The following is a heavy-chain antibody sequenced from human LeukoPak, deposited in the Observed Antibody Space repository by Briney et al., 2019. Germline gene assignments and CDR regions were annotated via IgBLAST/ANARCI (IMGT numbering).Heavy chain of an antibody. CDR2: IYYSGST. Sequence: KASETLSLTCTVSGGSISSYYWSWIRQPPGKGLEWIGYIYYSGSTNYNPSLKSRVTISVDTPKNQFSLKLSSVTAADTAVYYCASSSLSSSSVDYWGQGTLVTVSS. J-gene: IGHJ4*02. CDR3: ASSSLSSSSVDY. CDR1: GGSISSYY. D-gene: IGHD6-6*01. V-gene: IGHV4-59*01.